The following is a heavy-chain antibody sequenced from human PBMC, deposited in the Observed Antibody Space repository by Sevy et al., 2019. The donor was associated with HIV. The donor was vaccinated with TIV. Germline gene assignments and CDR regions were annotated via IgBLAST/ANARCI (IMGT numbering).Heavy chain of an antibody. CDR3: ARESSYYDYVWGSYRHGRFDP. CDR2: IKQDGSEK. Sequence: GGSLRLSCAASGFTFSSYWMSWVRQAPGKGLEWVANIKQDGSEKYYVDSVKGRFTISRDNAKNSLYLQMNSLRAEDTAVYYCARESSYYDYVWGSYRHGRFDPWGQGTLVTVSS. J-gene: IGHJ5*02. CDR1: GFTFSSYW. D-gene: IGHD3-16*02. V-gene: IGHV3-7*01.